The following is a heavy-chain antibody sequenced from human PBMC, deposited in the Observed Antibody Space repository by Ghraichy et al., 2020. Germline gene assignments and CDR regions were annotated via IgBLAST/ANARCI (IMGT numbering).Heavy chain of an antibody. CDR2: ISGRDDST. CDR1: GFPFSGYA. J-gene: IGHJ4*02. Sequence: GGSLRLSCEVSGFPFSGYAMSWVRQAPGKGLEWVSGISGRDDSTFYADSVRGRFTISRDNPKSTFYLQMNRLSAEDTAVYYCAKGGWGFGESKFDYWGQGTLVTVSS. V-gene: IGHV3-23*01. CDR3: AKGGWGFGESKFDY. D-gene: IGHD3-10*01.